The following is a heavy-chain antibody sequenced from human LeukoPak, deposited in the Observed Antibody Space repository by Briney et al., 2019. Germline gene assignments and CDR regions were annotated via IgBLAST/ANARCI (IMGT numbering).Heavy chain of an antibody. CDR1: GYTFTSYG. V-gene: IGHV1-2*02. CDR3: ARGGRQAIAVAGPAWTY. Sequence: ASVKVSCKASGYTFTSYGISWVRQAPGQGLEWMGWINPNSGDTNYAQKFQGRVTMTRDTSISTAYMELSRLRSDDTAVYYCARGGRQAIAVAGPAWTYWGQGTLVTVSS. CDR2: INPNSGDT. D-gene: IGHD6-19*01. J-gene: IGHJ4*02.